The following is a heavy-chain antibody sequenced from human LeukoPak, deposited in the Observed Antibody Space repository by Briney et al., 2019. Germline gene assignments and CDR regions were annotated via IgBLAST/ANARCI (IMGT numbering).Heavy chain of an antibody. Sequence: GGSLRLSCAASGFTFSSYWMSWVRQAPGKGLEWVANIKQDGSEKYYVDSVKGRFTISRDNAKNSLYLQMNSLRAEDTAVYYCARAKTGNYYDSSGYDWFDPWGQGTLVTVSS. V-gene: IGHV3-7*01. CDR2: IKQDGSEK. CDR1: GFTFSSYW. D-gene: IGHD3-22*01. J-gene: IGHJ5*02. CDR3: ARAKTGNYYDSSGYDWFDP.